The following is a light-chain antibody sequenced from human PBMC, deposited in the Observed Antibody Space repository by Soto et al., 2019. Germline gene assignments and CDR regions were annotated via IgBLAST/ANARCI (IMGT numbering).Light chain of an antibody. J-gene: IGKJ4*01. CDR2: SAS. CDR1: QSVSGY. V-gene: IGKV3-11*01. Sequence: EIVMTQSPATLSLSPGERATFSCRASQSVSGYLAWFQQKPGQAPRLLIYSASNRATGIPARFSGSGFGTDFTLTISSLESEDFAIYYCQQRSVWPLTFGGGTKVEIK. CDR3: QQRSVWPLT.